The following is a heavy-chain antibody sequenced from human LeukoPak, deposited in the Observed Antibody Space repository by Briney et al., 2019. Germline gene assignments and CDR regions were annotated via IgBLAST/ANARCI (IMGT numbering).Heavy chain of an antibody. J-gene: IGHJ4*02. Sequence: PGRSLRLSCAASGFTFSSYGMHWVRQAPGKGLEWVAVISYDGSNKYYADSVKGRFTISRDNSKNTLYLQMNSLRAEDTAVYYCARDYIAAAGTMGYWGQGTLVTVSS. V-gene: IGHV3-30*03. CDR2: ISYDGSNK. CDR3: ARDYIAAAGTMGY. D-gene: IGHD6-13*01. CDR1: GFTFSSYG.